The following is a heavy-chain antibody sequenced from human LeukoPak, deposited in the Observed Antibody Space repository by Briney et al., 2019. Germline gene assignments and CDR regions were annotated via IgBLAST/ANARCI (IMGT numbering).Heavy chain of an antibody. CDR3: ARGIYGDYGLGY. CDR1: GYSISSGYY. J-gene: IGHJ4*02. CDR2: IYHSGST. V-gene: IGHV4-38-2*01. D-gene: IGHD4-17*01. Sequence: SSETLSLTCAVSGYSISSGYYWGWIRQPPGKGLEWIGSIYHSGSTYYNPSLKSRVTISVDTSKNQFSLKLSSVTAADTAVYLCARGIYGDYGLGYWGQGTLVTVSS.